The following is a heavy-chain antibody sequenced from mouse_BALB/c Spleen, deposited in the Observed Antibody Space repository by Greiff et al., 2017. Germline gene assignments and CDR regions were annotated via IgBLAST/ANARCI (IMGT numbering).Heavy chain of an antibody. CDR3: ARFYYYGSSYLDY. J-gene: IGHJ2*01. D-gene: IGHD1-1*01. V-gene: IGHV5-6-5*01. Sequence: EVKLVESGGGLVKPGGSLKLSCAASGFTFSSYAMSWVRQTPEKRLEWVASISSGGSTYYPDSVKGRFTISRDNARNILYLQMSSLRSEDTAMYYCARFYYYGSSYLDYWGQGTTLTVSS. CDR2: ISSGGST. CDR1: GFTFSSYA.